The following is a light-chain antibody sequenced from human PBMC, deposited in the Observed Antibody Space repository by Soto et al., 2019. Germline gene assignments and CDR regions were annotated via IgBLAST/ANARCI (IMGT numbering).Light chain of an antibody. CDR3: SSYTRSSTL. CDR2: EVS. J-gene: IGLJ1*01. Sequence: QSVLTQPASVSGSPGQSITISCTGTSSDVGSYNYVSWYQQHPGKAPKLMIYEVSDRPSGISSRFSGSKSGNMASLTISGLQTEDEADYYCSSYTRSSTLFGTGTKLTVL. CDR1: SSDVGSYNY. V-gene: IGLV2-14*01.